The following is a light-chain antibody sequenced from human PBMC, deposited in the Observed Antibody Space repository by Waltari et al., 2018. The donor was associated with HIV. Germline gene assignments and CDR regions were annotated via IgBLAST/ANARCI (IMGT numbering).Light chain of an antibody. J-gene: IGKJ3*01. Sequence: EIVLTQSPGTLSLSPGERATLSCKASQSVSSSFLAWYQHKPGQAPRLLIYGASTRATGVPDRFSGSGSGTDFTLIINRLEVDDSALYYCQQYGSSLFTFGPGTRVDI. V-gene: IGKV3-20*01. CDR2: GAS. CDR3: QQYGSSLFT. CDR1: QSVSSSF.